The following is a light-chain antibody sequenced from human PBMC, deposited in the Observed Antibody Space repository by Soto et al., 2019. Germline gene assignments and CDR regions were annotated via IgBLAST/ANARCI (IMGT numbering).Light chain of an antibody. CDR3: QVWASTAEFFV. V-gene: IGLV3-21*02. Sequence: VLTQPPSASGTPGQTAKITCGGDKIGSKIVHWYKQRPGQAPVAVVFDATDRPSGIPDRISASRSGDTATLTISRVDAGDEADYYCQVWASTAEFFVFGSGTKVTVL. CDR1: KIGSKI. CDR2: DAT. J-gene: IGLJ1*01.